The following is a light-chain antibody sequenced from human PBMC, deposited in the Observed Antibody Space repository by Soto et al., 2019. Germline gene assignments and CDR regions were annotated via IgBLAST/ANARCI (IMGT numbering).Light chain of an antibody. V-gene: IGKV3D-7*01. J-gene: IGKJ1*01. CDR1: HFMGSNY. CDR2: GAS. CDR3: QQYGSSPRT. Sequence: IIMTQTPATLSVSPEARATLSCRASHFMGSNYLSWYQQKPGQAPTSLIYGASTGATGIPARFSGSGSETDFTLTISSLQPEEVAVDYCQQYGSSPRTFGQGTKVDIK.